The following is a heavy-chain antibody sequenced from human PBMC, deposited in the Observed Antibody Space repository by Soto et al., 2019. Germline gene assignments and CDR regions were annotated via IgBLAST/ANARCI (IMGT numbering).Heavy chain of an antibody. CDR3: AGGGGAYEGSGYDRGHV. D-gene: IGHD3-22*01. J-gene: IGHJ6*02. V-gene: IGHV1-69*12. Sequence: QLQLVQSGAEVKKPGSSVKVSCKSSGGTFSNYGFSWVRQAPGQGLECMGVIVPIFGAEHPQKFQGRVTMTADEATNTVVMELRGLRSEDTAVYYGAGGGGAYEGSGYDRGHVWGQGTTVTVSS. CDR2: IVPIFGA. CDR1: GGTFSNYG.